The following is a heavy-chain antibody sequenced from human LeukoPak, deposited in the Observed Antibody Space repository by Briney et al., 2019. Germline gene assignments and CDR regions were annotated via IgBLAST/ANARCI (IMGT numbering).Heavy chain of an antibody. D-gene: IGHD3-10*02. J-gene: IGHJ4*02. Sequence: PGGSLRLSCAASGFTFSSYAIHWVRQAPGKGLEWVAVISYDGSNKYYADSVKGRFTISRDNSKNTLYLQMNSLRAEDTAVYYCASGFEYYYVYWGQGTLVTVSS. CDR2: ISYDGSNK. CDR3: ASGFEYYYVY. V-gene: IGHV3-30*04. CDR1: GFTFSSYA.